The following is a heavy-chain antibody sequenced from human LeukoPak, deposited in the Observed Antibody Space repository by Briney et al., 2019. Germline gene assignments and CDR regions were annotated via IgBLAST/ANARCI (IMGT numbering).Heavy chain of an antibody. V-gene: IGHV3-23*01. D-gene: IGHD5-12*01. J-gene: IGHJ4*02. CDR1: GFTFSSYA. CDR3: AKADNGYDYFDY. CDR2: ISGSGGST. Sequence: GGSLRLSCAASGFTFSSYAMSWVRQAPGKGLERVSAISGSGGSTYYADSVKGRFTISRDNSKNTLYLQMNSLRAEDTAVYYCAKADNGYDYFDYWGQGTLVTVSS.